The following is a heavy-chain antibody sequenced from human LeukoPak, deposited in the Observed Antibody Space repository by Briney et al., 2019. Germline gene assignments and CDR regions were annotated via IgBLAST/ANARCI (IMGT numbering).Heavy chain of an antibody. V-gene: IGHV3-33*01. D-gene: IGHD2-15*01. CDR3: ARGNMLRDIDY. Sequence: SGGSLRLSCAASGFTFSNYGVHWVRQAPGKGLEWVAVIRSDGSNTYSADSVRGRFTISRDNSKNTLFLQMSSLTAEDTAVYYCARGNMLRDIDYWGQGTLVTVSS. CDR1: GFTFSNYG. CDR2: IRSDGSNT. J-gene: IGHJ4*02.